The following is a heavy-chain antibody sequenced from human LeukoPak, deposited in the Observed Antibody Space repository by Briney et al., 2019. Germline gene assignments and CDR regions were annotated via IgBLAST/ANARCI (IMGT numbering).Heavy chain of an antibody. CDR1: GYTFTGYY. CDR2: INPNSGGT. V-gene: IGHV1-2*02. D-gene: IGHD3-9*01. J-gene: IGHJ3*02. CDR3: ARVVRYFDWLLLDAFDI. Sequence: GASVKPSCKASGYTFTGYYMHWVRQAPGQGLEWMGWINPNSGGTNYAQKFQGRVTMTRDTSISTAYMELSRLRSDDTAVYYRARVVRYFDWLLLDAFDIWGQGTMVTVSS.